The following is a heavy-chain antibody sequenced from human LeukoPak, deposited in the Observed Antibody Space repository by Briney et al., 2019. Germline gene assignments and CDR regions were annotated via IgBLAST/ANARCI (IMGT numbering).Heavy chain of an antibody. CDR3: ARDRSRDSSGYDY. CDR2: INHSGST. V-gene: IGHV4-34*01. CDR1: GGSFSGYY. J-gene: IGHJ4*02. Sequence: PSETLSLTCAVYGGSFSGYYWSWIRQPPGKGLEWIGEINHSGSTNYNPSLKSRVTISVDTSKNQFSLKLSSVTAADTAVYYCARDRSRDSSGYDYWGQGTLVTVSS. D-gene: IGHD3-22*01.